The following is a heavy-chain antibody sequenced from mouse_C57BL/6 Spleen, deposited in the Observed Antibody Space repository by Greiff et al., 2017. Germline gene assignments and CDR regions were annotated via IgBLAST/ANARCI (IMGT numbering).Heavy chain of an antibody. CDR1: GFNIKDYY. D-gene: IGHD1-1*01. V-gene: IGHV14-2*01. J-gene: IGHJ4*01. Sequence: VHVKQSGAELVKPGASVKLSCTASGFNIKDYYMHWVKQRTEQGLEWIGRIDPEDGETKYAPKFQGKATITADTSSNTAYLQLSSLTSEDTAVYYCSRSPSSYVGYYAMDYWGQGTSVTVSS. CDR3: SRSPSSYVGYYAMDY. CDR2: IDPEDGET.